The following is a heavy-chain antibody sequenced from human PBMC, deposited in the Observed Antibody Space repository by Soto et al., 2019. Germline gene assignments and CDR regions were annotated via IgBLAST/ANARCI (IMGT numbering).Heavy chain of an antibody. J-gene: IGHJ4*02. Sequence: QVQLVQSGAEVKKPGASVKVSCKASGYTFTGYYMHWLRQAPGQGLEWMGWINPNNGDTNYAQKFQGRVTMTRDSSISIGYMDLSRLRSVDTAVYFCVRARRYYDDRSAYDYWGQGTLVTVSS. CDR3: VRARRYYDDRSAYDY. V-gene: IGHV1-2*02. CDR2: INPNNGDT. D-gene: IGHD3-22*01. CDR1: GYTFTGYY.